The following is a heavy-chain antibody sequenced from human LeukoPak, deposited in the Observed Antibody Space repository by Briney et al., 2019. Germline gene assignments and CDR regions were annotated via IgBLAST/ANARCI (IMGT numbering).Heavy chain of an antibody. CDR3: ATRSDHHPGFYYYYIDV. CDR2: FYPEDGET. V-gene: IGHV1-24*01. Sequence: ASVKVSCKVSGYTLTELSMHWVRQAPGKGLEWMGGFYPEDGETIYAQKFQGRVTMTEDTSTDTAYMALSSLRSEDTAVYYCATRSDHHPGFYYYYIDVWGKGTTVTVSS. J-gene: IGHJ6*03. CDR1: GYTLTELS.